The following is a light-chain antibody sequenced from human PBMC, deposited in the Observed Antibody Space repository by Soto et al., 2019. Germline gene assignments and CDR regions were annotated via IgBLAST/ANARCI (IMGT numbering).Light chain of an antibody. CDR3: QQYNTYSWT. CDR2: EAS. CDR1: QSIKSW. Sequence: DIQMTQSPSPLSASVGDRVTITCRASQSIKSWLAWYQQKPGKAPKLLIYEASSLESGVPSRFGGSGSGTEFTLTISSLQPDDVATYYCQQYNTYSWTLGQGTKVDI. V-gene: IGKV1-5*03. J-gene: IGKJ1*01.